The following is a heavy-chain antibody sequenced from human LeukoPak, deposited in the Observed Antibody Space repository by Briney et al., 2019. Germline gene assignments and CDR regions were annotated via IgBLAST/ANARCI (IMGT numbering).Heavy chain of an antibody. Sequence: GGSLRLSCAVSGFTFSSYWMTWVRQAPGKGLEWVANIKQDGSEKYYVDSVKGRFTISRDNAKNSLYLQMNSLRAEDTAVYYCARDRRNYYYGMDVWGQGTTVTVSS. CDR1: GFTFSSYW. J-gene: IGHJ6*02. V-gene: IGHV3-7*01. CDR3: ARDRRNYYYGMDV. CDR2: IKQDGSEK.